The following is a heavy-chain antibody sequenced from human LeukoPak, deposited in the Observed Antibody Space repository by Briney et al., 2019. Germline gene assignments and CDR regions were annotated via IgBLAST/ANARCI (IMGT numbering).Heavy chain of an antibody. CDR2: INPNSGGT. D-gene: IGHD3-3*01. V-gene: IGHV1-2*02. Sequence: ASVKVSCKASGYTFTSYDINWVRQAPGQGLEWMGWINPNSGGTNYAQKFQGRVTMTRDTSISTAYMELSRLRSNDTAVYYCASLGGYDFWSGSFDYWGQGTLVTVSS. CDR1: GYTFTSYD. J-gene: IGHJ4*02. CDR3: ASLGGYDFWSGSFDY.